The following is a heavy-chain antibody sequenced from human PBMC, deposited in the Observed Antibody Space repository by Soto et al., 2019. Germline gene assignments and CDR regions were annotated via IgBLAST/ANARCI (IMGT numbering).Heavy chain of an antibody. CDR3: AREKTYYDILTGYSSYGMDV. J-gene: IGHJ6*02. D-gene: IGHD3-9*01. CDR1: GYTFTSYY. V-gene: IGHV1-2*04. Sequence: ASVKVSCTASGYTFTSYYMHWVRQAPGQGLEWMGIINPNSGGTNYAQKFQGWVTMTRDTSISTAYMELSRLRSDDTAVYYCAREKTYYDILTGYSSYGMDVWGQGTTVTVAS. CDR2: INPNSGGT.